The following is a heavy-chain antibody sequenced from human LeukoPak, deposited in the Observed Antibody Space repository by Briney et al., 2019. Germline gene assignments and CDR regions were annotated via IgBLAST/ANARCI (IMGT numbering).Heavy chain of an antibody. CDR2: ISHDGSNK. CDR3: AKPGKRRVVTITDFDY. V-gene: IGHV3-30*18. J-gene: IGHJ4*02. CDR1: GFTFSYYG. D-gene: IGHD3-22*01. Sequence: GGSLRLSCAASGFTFSYYGMHWVRQAPGRGLEWVAVISHDGSNKYYADSVKGRSTISRDNSKNTLYLQMNSLRPEDTSVYYCAKPGKRRVVTITDFDYWGQGTLVTVST.